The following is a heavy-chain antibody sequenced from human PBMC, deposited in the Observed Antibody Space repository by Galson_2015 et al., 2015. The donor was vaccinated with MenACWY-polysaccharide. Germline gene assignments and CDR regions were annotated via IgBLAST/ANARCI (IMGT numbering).Heavy chain of an antibody. CDR2: INHSGRT. Sequence: SETLSLTCAVYGGPFSGYYWSWIRQPSGKGLEWIGEINHSGRTNDNPSLKSRVTISVDTSKNQFSLKLSSVTAADTAVYYCARGIAATALYGMDVWGQGTTVTVSS. CDR3: ARGIAATALYGMDV. V-gene: IGHV4-34*01. CDR1: GGPFSGYY. J-gene: IGHJ6*02. D-gene: IGHD6-13*01.